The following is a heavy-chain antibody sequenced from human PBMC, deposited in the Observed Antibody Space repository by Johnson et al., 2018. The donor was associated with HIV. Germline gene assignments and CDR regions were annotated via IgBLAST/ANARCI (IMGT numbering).Heavy chain of an antibody. CDR1: GFTFSSYG. J-gene: IGHJ3*01. CDR2: INSGGDT. Sequence: QVQLVESGGGLVQPGGSLRLSCAASGFTFSSYGMHWVRQAPGKGLEWVAVINSGGDTYYADSVTGRFTISRDNSKNTLYLQMNSLRVEDTAVYFCARGCRDGYTCDVFDVWGQGTRVTVSS. V-gene: IGHV3-NL1*01. D-gene: IGHD5-24*01. CDR3: ARGCRDGYTCDVFDV.